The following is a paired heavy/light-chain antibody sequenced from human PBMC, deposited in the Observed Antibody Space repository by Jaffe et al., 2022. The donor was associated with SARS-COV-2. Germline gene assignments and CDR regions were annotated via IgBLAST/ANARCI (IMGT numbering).Light chain of an antibody. CDR3: GTWDSSLSPGGV. CDR2: ENS. CDR1: SSNIGNNY. J-gene: IGLJ1*01. V-gene: IGLV1-51*02. Sequence: QSVLTQPPSVSAAPGQKVTISCSGSSSNIGNNYVSWYQQLPGTAPKLLIYENSKRPSGIPDRFSGSKSGTSATLGITGLQTGDEADYYCGTWDSSLSPGGVFGTGTKVTVL.
Heavy chain of an antibody. Sequence: QVQLQESGPGLVKPSQTLSLTCTVSGGSISSGSYYWSWIRQPAGKGLEWIGRIYTSGSTNYNPSLKSRVTISVDTSKNQFSLKLSSVTAADTAVYYCARERSIAVAGMLGQYYYYGMDVWGQGTTVTVSS. CDR1: GGSISSGSYY. CDR2: IYTSGST. J-gene: IGHJ6*02. D-gene: IGHD6-19*01. CDR3: ARERSIAVAGMLGQYYYYGMDV. V-gene: IGHV4-61*02.